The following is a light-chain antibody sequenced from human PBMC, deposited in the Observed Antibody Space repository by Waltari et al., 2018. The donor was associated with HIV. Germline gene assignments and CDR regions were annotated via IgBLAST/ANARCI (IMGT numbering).Light chain of an antibody. CDR1: RSNIGSNS. CDR2: NNN. V-gene: IGLV1-44*01. Sequence: QSVLIQPPSASGAPGQRVTISCSGRRSNIGSNSVTWYQQLPGAAPRLLVYNNNQRPSEVPDRFSGSKSGTSVSLAISGLQSEDEADYYCATWDDSLNGVVFGGGTKLTV. J-gene: IGLJ2*01. CDR3: ATWDDSLNGVV.